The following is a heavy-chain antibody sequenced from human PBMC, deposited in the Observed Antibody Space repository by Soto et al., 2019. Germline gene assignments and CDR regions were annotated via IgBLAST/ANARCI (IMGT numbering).Heavy chain of an antibody. CDR1: GFIFSSYG. D-gene: IGHD6-19*01. CDR2: IWYDGSNT. Sequence: GGSLRLSCAASGFIFSSYGMHWVRQAPGKGLEWVAVIWYDGSNTYYADPVKGRFTISRDNSRNTLFLQMNSLRDEDTAVYYCASSAAWGRGTPVTVSS. CDR3: ASSAA. V-gene: IGHV3-33*01. J-gene: IGHJ5*02.